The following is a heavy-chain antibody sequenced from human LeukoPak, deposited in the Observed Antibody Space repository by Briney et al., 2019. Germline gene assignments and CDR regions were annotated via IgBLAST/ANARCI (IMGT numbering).Heavy chain of an antibody. J-gene: IGHJ4*02. CDR2: INHSGST. CDR1: GGSFSGYY. D-gene: IGHD3-10*01. V-gene: IGHV4-34*01. Sequence: SETLSLTCAVYGGSFSGYYWSWIRQPPGKGLEWIGEINHSGSTNYNPSLKSRVTISVDTSKNQFSLKLSSVTAADTAVYYCAGRGITMVRGPHADFDYWGQGTLVTVSS. CDR3: AGRGITMVRGPHADFDY.